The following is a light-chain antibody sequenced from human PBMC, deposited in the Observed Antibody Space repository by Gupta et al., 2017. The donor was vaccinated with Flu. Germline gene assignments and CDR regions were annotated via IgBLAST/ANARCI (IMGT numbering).Light chain of an antibody. CDR3: QQSSSLPRT. CDR1: QNIGSS. Sequence: ELVLTQSPDFQSVTPKEKVTITCRASQNIGSSIHWYQQKAEQSPRLLIKYASQFGSGVPSRFSGSGSGTDFTLTINGLEAEDAATYCCQQSSSLPRTFGQGTKVEIK. J-gene: IGKJ1*01. CDR2: YAS. V-gene: IGKV6-21*01.